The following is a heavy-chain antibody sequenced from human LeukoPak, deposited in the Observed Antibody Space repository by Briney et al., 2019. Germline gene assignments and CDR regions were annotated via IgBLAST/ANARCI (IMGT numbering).Heavy chain of an antibody. V-gene: IGHV4-59*08. CDR3: VRHLSAGRPAFDI. J-gene: IGHJ3*02. D-gene: IGHD2-15*01. CDR2: IYYSGST. CDR1: GGSINSYY. Sequence: SETLSLTCTVSGGSINSYYWSWIRQPPGKGLEWIGYIYYSGSTNYNPSLKSRVTISVDTPNNKFSLKLTSLTAADTAVYYCVRHLSAGRPAFDIWGQGTMSPSLQ.